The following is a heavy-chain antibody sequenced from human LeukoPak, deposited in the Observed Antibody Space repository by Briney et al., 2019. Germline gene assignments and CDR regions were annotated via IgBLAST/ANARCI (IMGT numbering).Heavy chain of an antibody. Sequence: GGSLRLSCAASGFTFNGDWMTWVRQAPGKGLEWVANIKQDGSEKYYVDSVKGRFTISRDNAKNSLYLQMNSLRAEDTAVYYCARDEMATNPTLPFDYWGQGTLVTVSS. CDR2: IKQDGSEK. V-gene: IGHV3-7*01. CDR1: GFTFNGDW. CDR3: ARDEMATNPTLPFDY. D-gene: IGHD5-24*01. J-gene: IGHJ4*02.